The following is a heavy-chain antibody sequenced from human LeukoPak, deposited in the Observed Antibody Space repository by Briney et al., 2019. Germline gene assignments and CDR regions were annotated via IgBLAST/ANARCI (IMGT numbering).Heavy chain of an antibody. CDR3: ARLGIAAAAAPFDY. D-gene: IGHD6-13*01. V-gene: IGHV4-59*10. Sequence: SETLSLTCAVYGGSISSYYWSWIRQPAGKGLEWIGHFYTSGSTNYNPSLKSRVTMSVDTSKNQFSLKLSSVTAADTALYYCARLGIAAAAAPFDYWGQGTLVTVSS. CDR2: FYTSGST. CDR1: GGSISSYY. J-gene: IGHJ4*02.